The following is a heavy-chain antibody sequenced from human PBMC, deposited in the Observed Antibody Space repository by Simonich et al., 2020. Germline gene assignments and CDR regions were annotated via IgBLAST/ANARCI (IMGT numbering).Heavy chain of an antibody. V-gene: IGHV3-33*01. Sequence: QVQLVESGGGVVQPGRSLRLSCAASGFTFSSYGMHGVRQAPGKGLEGVAVIWYDGSNKYYADSVKGRFTISRDNSKNTLYLQMNSLRAEDTAVYYCARAYSSSWYNWFDPWGQGTLVTVSS. CDR3: ARAYSSSWYNWFDP. D-gene: IGHD6-13*01. J-gene: IGHJ5*02. CDR2: IWYDGSNK. CDR1: GFTFSSYG.